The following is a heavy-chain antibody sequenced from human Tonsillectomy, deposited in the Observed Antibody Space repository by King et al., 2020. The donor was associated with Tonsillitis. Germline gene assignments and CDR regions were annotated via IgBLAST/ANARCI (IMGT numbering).Heavy chain of an antibody. Sequence: VQLLESGGGLVQPGGSLRLSCAASGFTFSSYAMSWVRQAPGKGLDWGSAISGSGGCTYYADSVKGRFTISRDNSKNTLSLQMNSLRAEDTAVYYCAKLGSFDYWGQGTLVTVSS. CDR2: ISGSGGCT. J-gene: IGHJ4*02. CDR3: AKLGSFDY. D-gene: IGHD3-10*01. V-gene: IGHV3-23*01. CDR1: GFTFSSYA.